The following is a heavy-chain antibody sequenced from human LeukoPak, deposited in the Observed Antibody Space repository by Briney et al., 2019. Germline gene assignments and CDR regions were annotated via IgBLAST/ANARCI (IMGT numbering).Heavy chain of an antibody. CDR3: ARDTGEYQLLWDWFDP. CDR2: IYTSGST. J-gene: IGHJ5*02. V-gene: IGHV4-4*07. D-gene: IGHD2-2*01. Sequence: PSETLSLTCTVSGGSISSYYWSWIRQPAGKGLEWIGRIYTSGSTNYNPSLKSRVTMSVDTSKNQFSLKLSSVTAADTAVYYCARDTGEYQLLWDWFDPWGQGTLVTVSS. CDR1: GGSISSYY.